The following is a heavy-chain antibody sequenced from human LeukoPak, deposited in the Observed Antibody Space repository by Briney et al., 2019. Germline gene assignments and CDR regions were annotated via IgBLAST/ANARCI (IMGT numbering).Heavy chain of an antibody. Sequence: SETLSLTCTVSGGSISSSSYYWGWIRQPPGKGLEWIGSIYYSGSTYYNPSLKSRVTISVDTSKNQFSLKLSSVTAADTAVYYCARLLGDRTIYDYWGQGTLVTVSS. J-gene: IGHJ4*02. CDR2: IYYSGST. CDR1: GGSISSSSYY. D-gene: IGHD2-21*01. V-gene: IGHV4-39*01. CDR3: ARLLGDRTIYDY.